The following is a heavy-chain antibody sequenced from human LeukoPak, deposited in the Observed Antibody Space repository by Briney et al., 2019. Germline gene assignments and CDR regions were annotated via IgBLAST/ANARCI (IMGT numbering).Heavy chain of an antibody. CDR2: ISYDGSNK. CDR1: GFTFSSYA. J-gene: IGHJ6*03. V-gene: IGHV3-30*04. Sequence: GGSLRLSCAASGFTFSSYAMHWVRQAPGKGLEWVAVISYDGSNKYYADSVKGRFTISRDNSKNTLYLQMNSLRAEDTAVYYCARLARDDYYYYMDVWGKGTTVTVSS. CDR3: ARLARDDYYYYMDV.